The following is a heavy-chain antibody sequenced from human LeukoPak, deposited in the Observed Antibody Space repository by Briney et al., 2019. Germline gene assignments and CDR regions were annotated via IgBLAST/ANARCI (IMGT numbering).Heavy chain of an antibody. CDR3: ARTGYSGSYWGGY. V-gene: IGHV3-21*01. D-gene: IGHD1-26*01. J-gene: IGHJ4*02. Sequence: GGSLRLSCAASGNTFSTYSMTWVRQAPGKGLEWVSSISRSSRYIYYADSVKGRFTISRDDAKNSLFLQMNSLRADDTAVYYCARTGYSGSYWGGYWGQGTLVTVSS. CDR2: ISRSSRYI. CDR1: GNTFSTYS.